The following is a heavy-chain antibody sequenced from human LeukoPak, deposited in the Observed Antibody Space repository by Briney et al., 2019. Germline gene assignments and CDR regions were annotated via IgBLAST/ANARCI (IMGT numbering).Heavy chain of an antibody. CDR2: INHSGST. CDR1: GGSFSGYY. Sequence: PSETLSLTCAVYGGSFSGYYWSWIRQPPGKGLEWIGEINHSGSTYYNPSLKSRVTISVDTSKNQFSLKLSSVTAADTAVYYCAREGNGSGSYYKGGKYYYYYGMDVWGQGTTVTVSS. D-gene: IGHD3-10*01. J-gene: IGHJ6*02. CDR3: AREGNGSGSYYKGGKYYYYYGMDV. V-gene: IGHV4-34*01.